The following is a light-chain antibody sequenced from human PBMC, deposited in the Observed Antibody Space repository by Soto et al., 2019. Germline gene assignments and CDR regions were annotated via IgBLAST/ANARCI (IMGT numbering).Light chain of an antibody. J-gene: IGKJ1*01. V-gene: IGKV3-20*01. CDR3: QQCGGSPT. Sequence: EIVLTQSPGTLSLSPGERASLSCRASQRISSTFLAWYQQKPGQAPRLPIYGASSRATGIPDRFSGSGSGTDFTLTISRLEAEDFAMYYCQQCGGSPTFGQGTKVEVK. CDR2: GAS. CDR1: QRISSTF.